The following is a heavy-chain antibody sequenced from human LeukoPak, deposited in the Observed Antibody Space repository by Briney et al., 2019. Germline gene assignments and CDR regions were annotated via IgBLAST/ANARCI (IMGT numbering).Heavy chain of an antibody. D-gene: IGHD6-19*01. V-gene: IGHV4-39*07. CDR1: GDSISSSSYY. CDR3: ARGWGVAGPFDY. CDR2: IYNSGRT. J-gene: IGHJ4*02. Sequence: SETLSLTCTVSGDSISSSSYYWGWIRQPPGKGLEWIGSIYNSGRTHYNPSLKSRVTMSIDTSKNQFSLKLTSVTAADTAVYYCARGWGVAGPFDYWGQGTLVTVSS.